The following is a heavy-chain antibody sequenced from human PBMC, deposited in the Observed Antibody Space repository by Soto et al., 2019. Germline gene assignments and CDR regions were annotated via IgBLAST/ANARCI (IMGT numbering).Heavy chain of an antibody. J-gene: IGHJ4*02. CDR2: VSIGGST. D-gene: IGHD1-26*01. CDR3: AQPCGAGGHCEY. V-gene: IGHV3-23*01. CDR1: GFTFSSYA. Sequence: GGSLRLSCAASGFTFSSYAMGWVRQGPGKGLEWVAVVSIGGSTHYADSVRGRFTISRDNSKNTLSLQMNSLTAEDTAVYFCAQPCGAGGHCEYRGQGGSVTLSS.